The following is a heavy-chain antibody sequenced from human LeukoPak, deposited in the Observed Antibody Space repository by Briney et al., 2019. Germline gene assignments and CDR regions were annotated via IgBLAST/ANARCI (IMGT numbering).Heavy chain of an antibody. D-gene: IGHD3-22*01. CDR2: MYSSGST. V-gene: IGHV4-59*12. CDR3: ASEAPRRVYYDSSGYYTGAFDI. CDR1: DGSINGYY. J-gene: IGHJ3*02. Sequence: SETLSLTCTVSDGSINGYYWSWIRQTQGKGLDWIGYMYSSGSTNYSPSLKSRVTISVDTSKNQFSLKLSSVTAADTAVYYCASEAPRRVYYDSSGYYTGAFDIWGQGTMVTVSS.